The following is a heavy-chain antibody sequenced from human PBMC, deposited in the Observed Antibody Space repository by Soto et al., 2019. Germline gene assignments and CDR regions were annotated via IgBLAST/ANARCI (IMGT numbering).Heavy chain of an antibody. CDR3: ARDSSRLDAFDI. D-gene: IGHD6-13*01. CDR1: GYTFSDYA. Sequence: GASVKVSCKASGYTFSDYAISWVRQAPGQGLEWMGWINAGNGNTKYSQKSQGRVTITRDTSASTAYMELSSLRSEDTAVYYCARDSSRLDAFDIWGQGTMVTVSS. V-gene: IGHV1-3*01. CDR2: INAGNGNT. J-gene: IGHJ3*02.